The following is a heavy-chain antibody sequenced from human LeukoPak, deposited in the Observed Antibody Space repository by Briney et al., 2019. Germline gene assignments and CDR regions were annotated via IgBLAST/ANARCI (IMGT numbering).Heavy chain of an antibody. J-gene: IGHJ6*03. Sequence: PGGSLNLSCAASGFTFSGSAMHGVPQPSGKGLEGVGRIRSKANRYATAYAASVKGSFTISRDDSKNTAYLQMNSLKTEDTAVYYCTREYDFWSGYRYYYYYYYMDVWGKGTTVTVSS. CDR3: TREYDFWSGYRYYYYYYYMDV. V-gene: IGHV3-73*01. CDR1: GFTFSGSA. CDR2: IRSKANRYAT. D-gene: IGHD3-3*01.